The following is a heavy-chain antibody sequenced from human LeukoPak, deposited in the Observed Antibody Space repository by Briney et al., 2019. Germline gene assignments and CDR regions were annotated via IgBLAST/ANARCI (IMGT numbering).Heavy chain of an antibody. J-gene: IGHJ6*03. CDR3: ARDGGYSSSADYYYYYVDV. CDR1: GYTFTGYY. D-gene: IGHD6-6*01. CDR2: INPNSGGT. Sequence: ASVTVSCKASGYTFTGYYMHWVRQAPGQGLEWMGWINPNSGGTNYAQKFQGRVTMTRDTSISTAYMELSRLRSDDTAVYYCARDGGYSSSADYYYYYVDVWGKGTTVTVSS. V-gene: IGHV1-2*02.